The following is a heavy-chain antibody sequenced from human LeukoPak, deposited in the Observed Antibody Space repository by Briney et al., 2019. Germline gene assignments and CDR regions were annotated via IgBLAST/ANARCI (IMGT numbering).Heavy chain of an antibody. Sequence: ASVKVSCKASGGTFSSYAISWVRQAPGQGLEWMGGIIPIFGTANYAQKFQGRVTITADESTSTAYMELSSLRSEDTAVYYCARGVVPAANYYYYYMDVWGKGTTVTVSS. D-gene: IGHD2-2*01. CDR3: ARGVVPAANYYYYYMDV. CDR1: GGTFSSYA. CDR2: IIPIFGTA. J-gene: IGHJ6*03. V-gene: IGHV1-69*13.